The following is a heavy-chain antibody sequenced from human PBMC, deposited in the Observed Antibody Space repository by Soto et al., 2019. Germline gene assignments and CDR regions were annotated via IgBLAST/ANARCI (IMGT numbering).Heavy chain of an antibody. CDR1: GYTFTAYY. D-gene: IGHD3-10*02. V-gene: IGHV1-2*02. Sequence: QVQLVQSGAEVKKPGSSVKVSCEASGYTFTAYYIHWVRQAPGQGLEWMGWINPKFGDTTYAQDFQGRVSMTRDMSISTVYMELSSLTSDDTAIYYCARNMDYYYGRGSGNGHGVWGQGTTVTVFS. J-gene: IGHJ6*02. CDR3: ARNMDYYYGRGSGNGHGV. CDR2: INPKFGDT.